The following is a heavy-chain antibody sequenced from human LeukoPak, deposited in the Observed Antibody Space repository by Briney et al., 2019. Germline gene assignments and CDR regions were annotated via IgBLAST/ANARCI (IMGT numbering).Heavy chain of an antibody. D-gene: IGHD2-15*01. CDR2: ISGSGGGT. J-gene: IGHJ4*02. CDR3: AEDLSPLTVVVVAASQDY. CDR1: GFTFSSYA. Sequence: AGGSLRLSCAASGFTFSSYAMSWVRQAPGKGLEWVSTISGSGGGTYYADSVKGRFTISRDNSKNTLYLQMNSLRAEDTAVYYCAEDLSPLTVVVVAASQDYWGQGTLVTVSS. V-gene: IGHV3-23*01.